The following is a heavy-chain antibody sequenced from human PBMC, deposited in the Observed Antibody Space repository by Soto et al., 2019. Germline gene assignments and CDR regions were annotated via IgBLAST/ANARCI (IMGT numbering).Heavy chain of an antibody. D-gene: IGHD1-26*01. CDR3: AKEGSGSHLSFDY. CDR2: ISKDGSTE. V-gene: IGHV3-30*18. Sequence: QVQLMESGGGVVQPGRSLRLSCAASGFTFSSYGMQWVRQAPGKGLEWVAVISKDGSTEYYADYVKGRFTISRDNSKNTMYLQMDSLRAEDTAVYYCAKEGSGSHLSFDYWGLGTLVTVSS. J-gene: IGHJ4*02. CDR1: GFTFSSYG.